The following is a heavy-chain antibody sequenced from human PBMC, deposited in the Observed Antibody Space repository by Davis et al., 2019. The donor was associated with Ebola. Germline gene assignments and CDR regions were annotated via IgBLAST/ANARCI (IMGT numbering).Heavy chain of an antibody. J-gene: IGHJ4*02. CDR3: ARRLRSDLTIDY. D-gene: IGHD3-3*01. V-gene: IGHV5-51*01. CDR2: IYPGDSDT. CDR1: GYSFTTYW. Sequence: GESLKISCKGSGYSFTTYWIGWVRQMPGKGLEWMGIIYPGDSDTRYSPSFQGQVTISADTSISTAYLQWSSLKASDSAVYYCARRLRSDLTIDYWGQGTRVTVSS.